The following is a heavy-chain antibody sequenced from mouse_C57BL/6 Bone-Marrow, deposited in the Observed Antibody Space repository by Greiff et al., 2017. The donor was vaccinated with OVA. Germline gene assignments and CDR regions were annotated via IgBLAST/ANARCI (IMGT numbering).Heavy chain of an antibody. D-gene: IGHD3-1*01. CDR2: IDPHSGGT. J-gene: IGHJ2*01. CDR3: ASSRGYCDY. CDR1: GYTFTSYW. Sequence: QVQLQQPGAELVKPGASVKLSCKASGYTFTSYWMHWVKQRPGRGLEWIGRIDPHSGGTKYNEKFKSKATLPVDTPSSTAYMQLSRLTSEDSAVYYCASSRGYCDYGGKGTTHTVPS. V-gene: IGHV1-72*01.